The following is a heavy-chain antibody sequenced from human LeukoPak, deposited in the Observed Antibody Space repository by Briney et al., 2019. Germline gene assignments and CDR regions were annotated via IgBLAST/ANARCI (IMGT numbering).Heavy chain of an antibody. CDR1: GYTLTELS. V-gene: IGHV1-24*01. CDR2: FDPEDGET. CDR3: ARESLGGVKYYYGMDV. D-gene: IGHD3-10*01. Sequence: ASVKVSCKVSGYTLTELSMHWVRQAPGKGLEWMGGFDPEDGETIYAQKFQGRVTMTEDTSTTTAYMELRSLKSDDTAVYYCARESLGGVKYYYGMDVWGQGTTVTVPS. J-gene: IGHJ6*02.